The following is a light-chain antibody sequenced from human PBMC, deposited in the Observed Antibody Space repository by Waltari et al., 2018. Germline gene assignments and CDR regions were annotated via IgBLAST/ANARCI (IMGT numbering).Light chain of an antibody. CDR1: QSISIY. V-gene: IGKV1-39*01. CDR2: AAS. CDR3: QQSYSTLRT. J-gene: IGKJ1*01. Sequence: DIQMTQSPSSLSASVGDRVSITCRTSQSISIYLNWYQQKPGKAPKRVFYAASSLKSGVPSRFSGGGSGTEFTLTISSLQPEDFATYYCQQSYSTLRTFGQGTRVEIK.